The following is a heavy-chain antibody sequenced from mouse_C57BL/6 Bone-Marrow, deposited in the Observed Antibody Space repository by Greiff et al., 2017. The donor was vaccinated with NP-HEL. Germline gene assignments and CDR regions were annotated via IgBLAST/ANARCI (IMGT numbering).Heavy chain of an antibody. Sequence: QVQLKESGAELMKPGASVKLSCKATGYTFTGYWIEWVKQRPGHGLEWIGEILPGSGSTNYNEKFKGKATFTADTSSNTAYMQLSSLTTEDSAIYYCANGNYSAWFAYWGQGTLVTVSA. V-gene: IGHV1-9*01. D-gene: IGHD2-1*01. CDR3: ANGNYSAWFAY. J-gene: IGHJ3*01. CDR1: GYTFTGYW. CDR2: ILPGSGST.